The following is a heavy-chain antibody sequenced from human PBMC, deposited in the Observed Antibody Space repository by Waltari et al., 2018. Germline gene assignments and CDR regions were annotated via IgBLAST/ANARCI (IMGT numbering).Heavy chain of an antibody. V-gene: IGHV3-23*01. CDR2: ISGSGGST. CDR3: AKENHYGDYEAY. D-gene: IGHD4-17*01. J-gene: IGHJ4*02. Sequence: EVQLLESGGGLVQPGGSLRLSCADSGFTARRYAMSWVRQAPGKGLEWVSAISGSGGSTYYADSVKGRFTISRDNSKNTLYLQMNSLRAEDTAVYYCAKENHYGDYEAYWGQGTLVTVSS. CDR1: GFTARRYA.